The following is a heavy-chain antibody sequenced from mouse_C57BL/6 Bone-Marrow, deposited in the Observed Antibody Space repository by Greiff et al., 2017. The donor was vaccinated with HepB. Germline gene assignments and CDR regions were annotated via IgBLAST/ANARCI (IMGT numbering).Heavy chain of an antibody. V-gene: IGHV1-80*01. Sequence: VKLQESGAELVKPGASVKISCKASGYAFSSYWMNWVKQRPGKGLEWIGQIYPGDGDTNYNGKFKGKATLTADKSSSTAYMQLSSLTSEDSAVYFCARGFYYESFAYWGQGTLVTVSA. J-gene: IGHJ3*01. CDR3: ARGFYYESFAY. CDR1: GYAFSSYW. D-gene: IGHD2-4*01. CDR2: IYPGDGDT.